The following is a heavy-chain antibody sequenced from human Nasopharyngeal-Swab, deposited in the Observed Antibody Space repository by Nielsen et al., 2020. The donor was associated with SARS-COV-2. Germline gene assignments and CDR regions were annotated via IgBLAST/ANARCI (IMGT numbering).Heavy chain of an antibody. D-gene: IGHD6-19*01. CDR3: ARATSNGWYIYYFDY. CDR2: IHSAGDT. J-gene: IGHJ4*02. V-gene: IGHV3-13*01. CDR1: GFTFSSDD. Sequence: GGSLRLSCAASGFTFSSDDMHWVRQATGKSLEWVSGIHSAGDTYYPGSVKGRFTISRENAKNSLYLQMNSLRAEDTAVYYCARATSNGWYIYYFDYWGLGTLVTVSS.